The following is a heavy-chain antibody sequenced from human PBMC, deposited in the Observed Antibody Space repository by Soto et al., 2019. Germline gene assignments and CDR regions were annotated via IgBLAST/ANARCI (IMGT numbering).Heavy chain of an antibody. CDR2: ISSSGSTI. V-gene: IGHV3-11*01. Sequence: SCKASGYTFTIYYMHWVRQAPGQGLEWVSYISSSGSTIYYADSVKGRFTISRDNAKNSLCLQMNSLRAEDTAVYYCARDNNWNGPEGFDYWGQGTLVTVSS. CDR3: ARDNNWNGPEGFDY. D-gene: IGHD1-20*01. CDR1: GYTFTIYY. J-gene: IGHJ4*02.